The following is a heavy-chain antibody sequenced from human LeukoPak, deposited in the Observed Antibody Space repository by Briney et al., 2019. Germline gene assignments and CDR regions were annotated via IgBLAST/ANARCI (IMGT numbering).Heavy chain of an antibody. D-gene: IGHD3-22*01. CDR3: ARDTDSSQQFDY. Sequence: GGSLRLSCAASGFTVSNKYMTWVRQAPGKGLEWVSSISSSSSYIYYADSVKGRFTISRDNAKNSLYLQMNSLRAEDTAVYYCARDTDSSQQFDYWGQGTLVTVSS. CDR2: ISSSSSYI. CDR1: GFTVSNKY. J-gene: IGHJ4*02. V-gene: IGHV3-21*01.